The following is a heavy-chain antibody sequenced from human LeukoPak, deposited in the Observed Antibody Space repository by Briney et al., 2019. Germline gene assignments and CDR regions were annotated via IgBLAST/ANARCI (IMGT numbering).Heavy chain of an antibody. CDR3: ARQRDYYGSGSYYNEKKYYFDY. Sequence: SETLSLMCTVSGGSINRDNYYWGWVRQPPGKGLEWLGTVYYNGYTYYTPSLKSRITVSVDPSKSQFSLKLSSVTAADTAVYYCARQRDYYGSGSYYNEKKYYFDYWGQGTLVTVSS. V-gene: IGHV4-39*01. CDR1: GGSINRDNYY. CDR2: VYYNGYT. J-gene: IGHJ4*02. D-gene: IGHD3-10*01.